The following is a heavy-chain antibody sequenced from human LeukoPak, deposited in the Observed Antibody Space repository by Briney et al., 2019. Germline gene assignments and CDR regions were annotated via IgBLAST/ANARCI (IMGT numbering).Heavy chain of an antibody. D-gene: IGHD3-3*01. V-gene: IGHV3-48*01. Sequence: GGSLRHSCAASGFTFSSYSMNWVRQAPGKGLEWVSYISSSSSTIYYADSVKGRFTISRDNAKNSLYLQMNSLRAEDTAVYYCARDQDDFWSGYPLLDYWGQGTLVTVSS. CDR2: ISSSSSTI. J-gene: IGHJ4*02. CDR3: ARDQDDFWSGYPLLDY. CDR1: GFTFSSYS.